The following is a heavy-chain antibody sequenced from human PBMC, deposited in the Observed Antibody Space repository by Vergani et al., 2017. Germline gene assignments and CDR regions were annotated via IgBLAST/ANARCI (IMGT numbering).Heavy chain of an antibody. CDR1: GGTFSSYA. J-gene: IGHJ6*02. CDR3: ASRDITMFGVVIIGGYYYCGMDV. V-gene: IGHV1-69*01. D-gene: IGHD3-3*01. Sequence: QVQLVQSGAEVKKPGSSVKVSCKASGGTFSSYAISWVRQSPGQGLEWMGGIIPIFGTANYAQKFQGRVPITADESTSTAYMELSSLRSEDTAVYYCASRDITMFGVVIIGGYYYCGMDVWGQGTTVTVSS. CDR2: IIPIFGTA.